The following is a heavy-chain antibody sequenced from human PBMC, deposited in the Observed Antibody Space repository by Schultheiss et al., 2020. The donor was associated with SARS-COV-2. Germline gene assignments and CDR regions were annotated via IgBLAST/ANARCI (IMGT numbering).Heavy chain of an antibody. Sequence: GESLKISCAASGFTFSSYWMSWVRQAPGKGLEWVANIKQDGSEKYYVDSVKGRFTISRDNAKNSLYLQMNSLRAEDTAVYYCARAGAQTRYYYYYYMDVWGKGTTVTVSS. V-gene: IGHV3-7*01. CDR2: IKQDGSEK. CDR1: GFTFSSYW. CDR3: ARAGAQTRYYYYYYMDV. J-gene: IGHJ6*03. D-gene: IGHD3-10*01.